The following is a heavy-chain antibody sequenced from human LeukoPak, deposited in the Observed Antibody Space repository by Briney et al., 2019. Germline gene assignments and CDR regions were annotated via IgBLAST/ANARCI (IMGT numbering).Heavy chain of an antibody. D-gene: IGHD3-9*01. V-gene: IGHV1-2*02. CDR2: INPNSGGT. CDR3: ARESGYFDWSDIDY. Sequence: ASVKVSCKASGYTFTGYYMHWMRQAPGQGLEWMGWINPNSGGTNYAQKFQGRVTMTRDTSISTAYMELSRLRSDDTAVYYCARESGYFDWSDIDYWGQGTLVTVSS. J-gene: IGHJ4*02. CDR1: GYTFTGYY.